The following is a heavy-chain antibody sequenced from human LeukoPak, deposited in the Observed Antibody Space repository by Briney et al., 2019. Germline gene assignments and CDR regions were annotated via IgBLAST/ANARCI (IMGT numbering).Heavy chain of an antibody. V-gene: IGHV4-4*02. J-gene: IGHJ4*02. Sequence: PSETLSLTCAVSGGSISSSNWWSWVRQPPGKGLEWIGEIYHSGSINYNPSLKSRVTISVDKSKNQFSLKLSSVTAADTAVYYCARETGIAVAGIPRYFDYWGQGTLVTVSS. D-gene: IGHD6-19*01. CDR1: GGSISSSNW. CDR2: IYHSGSI. CDR3: ARETGIAVAGIPRYFDY.